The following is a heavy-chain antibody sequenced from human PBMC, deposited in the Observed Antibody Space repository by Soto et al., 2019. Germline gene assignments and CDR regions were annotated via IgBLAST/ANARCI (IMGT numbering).Heavy chain of an antibody. D-gene: IGHD2-2*01. CDR1: GSTFITFA. CDR3: ARVVPAAMYYYYGMDV. Sequence: QVQLVESGGGVVHPGGSLGSPLQPPGSTFITFARTWSGRPPARGWGGGAVLSYDGSNKYYADSVKGRFTISRDNSKNTLYLQMNSLRAEDTAVYYCARVVPAAMYYYYGMDVWGQGTTVTVSS. V-gene: IGHV3-30*03. CDR2: LSYDGSNK. J-gene: IGHJ6*02.